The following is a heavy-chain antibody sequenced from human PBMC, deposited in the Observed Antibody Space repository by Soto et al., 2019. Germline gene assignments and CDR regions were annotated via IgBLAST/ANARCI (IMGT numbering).Heavy chain of an antibody. Sequence: EVQLLESGGGLVQPGGSLRLSCVASGSTFSSDVMSWVRQAPGKGLEWVSGISGGTTYYADSVKGRFTISRDNFKNTPFLQMNSLRAEYTAVYQCATRDRVKSGSSHFYGTDVWCQGTTVTVSS. CDR2: ISGGTT. CDR3: ATRDRVKSGSSHFYGTDV. CDR1: GSTFSSDV. V-gene: IGHV3-23*01. D-gene: IGHD1-26*01. J-gene: IGHJ6*02.